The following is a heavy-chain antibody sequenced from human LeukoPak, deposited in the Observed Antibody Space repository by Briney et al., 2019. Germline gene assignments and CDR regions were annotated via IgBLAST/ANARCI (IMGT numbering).Heavy chain of an antibody. J-gene: IGHJ4*02. D-gene: IGHD3-16*02. CDR1: GFTFSSYS. Sequence: GGSLRLSCAASGFTFSSYSMNWVRQATGEGLEWVSSISNSSSYIYYADSVKGRFTISRDNAKNSLYLQMNSLRAEDTAVYYCARAPRRLGELSSTFDYWGQGTLVTVSS. CDR3: ARAPRRLGELSSTFDY. V-gene: IGHV3-21*01. CDR2: ISNSSSYI.